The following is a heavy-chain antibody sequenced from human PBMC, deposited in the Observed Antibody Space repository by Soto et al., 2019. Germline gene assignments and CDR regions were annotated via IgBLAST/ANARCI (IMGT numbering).Heavy chain of an antibody. CDR3: AKDPGLRYGSGSYYNCFDY. CDR2: ISGSGGST. D-gene: IGHD3-10*01. Sequence: GGSLRLSCAASGFTFSSYAMSWVRQAPGKGLEWVSAISGSGGSTYYADSVKGRFTISRDNSKNTLYLQMNSLRAEDTAVYYCAKDPGLRYGSGSYYNCFDYWGQGTLVTVSS. V-gene: IGHV3-23*01. J-gene: IGHJ4*02. CDR1: GFTFSSYA.